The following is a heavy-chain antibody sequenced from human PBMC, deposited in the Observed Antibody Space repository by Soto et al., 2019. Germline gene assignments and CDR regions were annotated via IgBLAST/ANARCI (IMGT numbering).Heavy chain of an antibody. Sequence: GGSLRLSCAASGFTFSSYGMHWVRQAPGKGLEWVAVISYDGSNKYYADSVKGRFTISRDNSKNTLYLQMSSLRAEDTAVYYCAKAGGIVGATTFYYFDYWGQGTLVTVSS. J-gene: IGHJ4*02. CDR3: AKAGGIVGATTFYYFDY. V-gene: IGHV3-30*18. CDR1: GFTFSSYG. D-gene: IGHD1-26*01. CDR2: ISYDGSNK.